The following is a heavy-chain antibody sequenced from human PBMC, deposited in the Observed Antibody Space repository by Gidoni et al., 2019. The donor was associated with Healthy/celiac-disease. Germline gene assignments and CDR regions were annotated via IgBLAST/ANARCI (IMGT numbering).Heavy chain of an antibody. D-gene: IGHD6-19*01. J-gene: IGHJ4*02. CDR3: TTAGSYSSGYFDY. V-gene: IGHV3-15*07. CDR2: SKSKTDGGTT. Sequence: VQLVESGGGLVKPGGSLRLSCAASGFTFSHAWMNWVRQAPGKGWGWVGSSKSKTDGGTTDYAAPVKGRFTISRDDSKNTLYLQMNSLKTEDTAVYYCTTAGSYSSGYFDYWGQGTLVTVSS. CDR1: GFTFSHAW.